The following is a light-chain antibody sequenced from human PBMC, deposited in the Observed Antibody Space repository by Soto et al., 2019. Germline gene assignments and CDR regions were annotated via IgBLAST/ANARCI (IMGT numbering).Light chain of an antibody. CDR3: HQYKDYWT. CDR1: QCVSRW. Sequence: QMTLSPATLSASIGDIVTITCRASQCVSRWLAWYQQKPGKAPKLLIYETSSLEDGVPSRFTGSGSGTEFSLTITSLQPEDFASYYCHQYKDYWTFGQGTRLENK. CDR2: ETS. J-gene: IGKJ5*01. V-gene: IGKV1-5*03.